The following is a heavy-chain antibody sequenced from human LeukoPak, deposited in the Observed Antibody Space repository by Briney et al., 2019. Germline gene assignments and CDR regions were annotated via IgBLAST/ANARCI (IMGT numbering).Heavy chain of an antibody. CDR3: ARASVVTSPFDY. CDR1: GFTFSSYG. CDR2: IWYDGSNK. V-gene: IGHV3-33*01. J-gene: IGHJ4*02. D-gene: IGHD4-23*01. Sequence: GGSLRLSCAASGFTFSSYGMHWVRQAPGKGLEWVAVIWYDGSNKYYADSVKGRFTISRDNAKNSLYLQMNTLRADDTAVYYCARASVVTSPFDYWGQGTLVTVSS.